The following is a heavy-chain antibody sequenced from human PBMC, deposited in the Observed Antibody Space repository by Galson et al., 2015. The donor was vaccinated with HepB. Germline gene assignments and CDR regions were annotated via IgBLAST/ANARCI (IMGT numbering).Heavy chain of an antibody. CDR1: GYTITNYY. J-gene: IGHJ3*02. D-gene: IGHD3-22*01. Sequence: SVKVSCKASGYTITNYYMHWVRQAPGQGLECLGWINPKSGDTNYAQKFQGRVTMTRDTFISTAYMELTRLRSDDTAMYYCARSQFYYDLRGAFDIWGQGTMVTVSS. V-gene: IGHV1-2*02. CDR2: INPKSGDT. CDR3: ARSQFYYDLRGAFDI.